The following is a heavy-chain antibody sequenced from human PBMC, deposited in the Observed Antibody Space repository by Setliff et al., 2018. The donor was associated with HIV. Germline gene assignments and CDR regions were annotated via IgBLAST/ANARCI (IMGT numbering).Heavy chain of an antibody. Sequence: SVKVSCKVSGGSFSSFAISWVRQAPGHGLEWMGGIIPVSGTTNYAQKVQGRVTLSADESTSTAYMQLSSLTSEDTAVYYCARDAWVEFLEWTFYGMDVWGQGTTVTVSS. CDR2: IIPVSGTT. CDR3: ARDAWVEFLEWTFYGMDV. D-gene: IGHD3-3*02. V-gene: IGHV1-69*13. CDR1: GGSFSSFA. J-gene: IGHJ6*02.